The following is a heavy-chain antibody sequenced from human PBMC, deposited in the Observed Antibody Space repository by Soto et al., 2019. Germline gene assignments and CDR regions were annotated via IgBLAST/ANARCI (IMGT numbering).Heavy chain of an antibody. V-gene: IGHV5-51*01. Sequence: EVQLVQSGAEVKKPGESLKISCKASGYTFTSYWIGWLRQMPGKGLEWMGIIYPSNSETRFSPSFQGQVTLSADKAIFTAYLQWSSLNGSDTAIYYSARQAYHYDTYAFGYWGQGTLVTVSP. D-gene: IGHD3-22*01. CDR3: ARQAYHYDTYAFGY. CDR2: IYPSNSET. CDR1: GYTFTSYW. J-gene: IGHJ4*02.